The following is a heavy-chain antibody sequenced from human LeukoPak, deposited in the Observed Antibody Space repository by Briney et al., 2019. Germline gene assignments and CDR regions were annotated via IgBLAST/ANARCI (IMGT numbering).Heavy chain of an antibody. CDR2: ISSSSSYI. Sequence: GGSLRLSCAASGFTFSSYSMNWVRQAPGKGLEWVSSISSSSSYIYYADSVKGRFTISRGNAKNSLYLQMNSLRAEVTAVYYCARDTRGESDYWGHGTLVTVSS. J-gene: IGHJ4*01. CDR3: ARDTRGESDY. CDR1: GFTFSSYS. D-gene: IGHD2-2*01. V-gene: IGHV3-21*01.